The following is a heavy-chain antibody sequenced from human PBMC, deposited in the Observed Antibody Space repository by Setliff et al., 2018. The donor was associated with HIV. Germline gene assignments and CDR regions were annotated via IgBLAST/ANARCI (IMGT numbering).Heavy chain of an antibody. V-gene: IGHV4-4*07. CDR3: ARGTYYYDSSGFRDAFDI. Sequence: SETLSLTCTVSGGSISTYYWSWIRQPAGKGLEWIGRIYTSGSTNYNPSIKSRVTMSVDTSKNQFSLKLSSVTAADTAVYYCARGTYYYDSSGFRDAFDIWGQGTMVTVSS. CDR1: GGSISTYY. CDR2: IYTSGST. D-gene: IGHD3-22*01. J-gene: IGHJ3*02.